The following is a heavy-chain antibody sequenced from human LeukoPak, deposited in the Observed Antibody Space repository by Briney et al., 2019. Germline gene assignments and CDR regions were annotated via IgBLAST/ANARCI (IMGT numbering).Heavy chain of an antibody. CDR3: TRAGRGWPNHFDY. J-gene: IGHJ4*02. CDR2: ITSKTFGGTT. CDR1: GFMFSNYA. D-gene: IGHD2-15*01. V-gene: IGHV3-49*04. Sequence: PGGSLRLSCAASGFMFSNYAMSWVRQAPGKGLEWVGFITSKTFGGTTEYAASVKGRFTISRDDSESIAYLQMNSLKTEDTAVYYCTRAGRGWPNHFDYWGQGALVTVSS.